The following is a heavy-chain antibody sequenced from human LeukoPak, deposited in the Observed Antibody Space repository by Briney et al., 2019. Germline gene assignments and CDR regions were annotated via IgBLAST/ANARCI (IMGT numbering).Heavy chain of an antibody. J-gene: IGHJ4*02. D-gene: IGHD1-1*01. CDR1: GFTFSAYS. CDR3: ASRRGSNWSAYY. CDR2: ISSSSSDI. Sequence: GGSLRLSCAASGFTFSAYSLNWVRQAPGKGLEWVSSISSSSSDIYYADSVKGRFTISRDNAKNSLYLQMNSLRAEDTAVYYCASRRGSNWSAYYWGQGALVTVSS. V-gene: IGHV3-21*01.